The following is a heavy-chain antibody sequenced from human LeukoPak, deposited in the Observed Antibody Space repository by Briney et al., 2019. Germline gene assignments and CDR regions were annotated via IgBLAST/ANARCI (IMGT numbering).Heavy chain of an antibody. Sequence: SETLSLTCNVSGGSISNYYWSWIRQPPGKGLEWIGYIYYSGSTNYNPSLKSRVTVSVDTSKNQLSLKLSSVTAADTAVYYCARDFCSGGSCYFDYWGQGTLVTVSS. D-gene: IGHD2-15*01. J-gene: IGHJ4*02. V-gene: IGHV4-59*12. CDR2: IYYSGST. CDR1: GGSISNYY. CDR3: ARDFCSGGSCYFDY.